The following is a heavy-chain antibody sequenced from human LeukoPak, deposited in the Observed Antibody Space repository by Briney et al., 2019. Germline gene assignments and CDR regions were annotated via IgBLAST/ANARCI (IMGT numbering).Heavy chain of an antibody. CDR1: GFTFSSYE. CDR2: ISSSGSTI. J-gene: IGHJ6*04. D-gene: IGHD3-10*02. CDR3: AELGITMIGGV. V-gene: IGHV3-48*03. Sequence: GGSLRLSFTASGFTFSSYEMNWVRQAPGKGLEGVSYISSSGSTIYYADSVKGRFTISRGNAKHSLYLQMNSLRAEDTAVYYCAELGITMIGGVWGKGTTVTISS.